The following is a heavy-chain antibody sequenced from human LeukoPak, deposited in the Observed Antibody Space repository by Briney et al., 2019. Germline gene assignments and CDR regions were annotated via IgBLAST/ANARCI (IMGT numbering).Heavy chain of an antibody. CDR1: GYTLFNYW. D-gene: IGHD2-21*01. J-gene: IGHJ4*02. CDR3: VRQGYGGDSFDVWDF. V-gene: IGHV5-51*01. CDR2: IYPGDSDT. Sequence: GESLKISCEGSGYTLFNYWIGWVRQMPGKGLEWMGVIYPGDSDTRYSPSFQGRVTISADKSINTAYLRWRTLEASDTATYYCVRQGYGGDSFDVWDFWGQGTLVTVSS.